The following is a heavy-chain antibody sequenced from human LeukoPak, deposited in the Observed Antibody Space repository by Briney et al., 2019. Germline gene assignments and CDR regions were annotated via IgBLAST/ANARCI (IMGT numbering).Heavy chain of an antibody. J-gene: IGHJ4*02. CDR1: GYTFTGYY. V-gene: IGHV1-2*02. D-gene: IGHD1-26*01. CDR2: INPNSGGT. CDR3: ARAGSGSYYKFYY. Sequence: ASVRVSCKASGYTFTGYYMHWVRQAPGQGLEWMGWINPNSGGTNYAQKFQGRVTMTRDTSISTAYMELSRLRSDDTAVYYCARAGSGSYYKFYYWGQGTLVTVSS.